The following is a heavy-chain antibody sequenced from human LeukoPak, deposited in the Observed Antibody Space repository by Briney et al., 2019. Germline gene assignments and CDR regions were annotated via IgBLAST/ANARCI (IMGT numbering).Heavy chain of an antibody. CDR1: GGSISSYL. V-gene: IGHV4-59*08. CDR2: IYYSGST. J-gene: IGHJ4*02. D-gene: IGHD1-26*01. CDR3: ARHSGSSPHYFDY. Sequence: SETLSLTCSVSGGSISSYLWSWLRQPPGKGLEWLGFIYYSGSTHYKSSLKSRVTISVDTSKNQFSLRLSSVTAADTAVYYCARHSGSSPHYFDYWGQGTLVTVSS.